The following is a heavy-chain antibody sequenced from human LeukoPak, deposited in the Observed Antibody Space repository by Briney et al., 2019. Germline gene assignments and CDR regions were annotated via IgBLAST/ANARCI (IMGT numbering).Heavy chain of an antibody. CDR3: ARDPLEGSFNWFDP. CDR1: GFTFSDYY. Sequence: PGGSLRLSCAASGFTFSDYYMSWIRQAPGKGLEWVSYISSSGSTIYCADSVKGRFTISRDNAKNSLYLQMNSLRAEDTAVYYCARDPLEGSFNWFDPWGQGTLVTVSS. CDR2: ISSSGSTI. J-gene: IGHJ5*02. V-gene: IGHV3-11*04.